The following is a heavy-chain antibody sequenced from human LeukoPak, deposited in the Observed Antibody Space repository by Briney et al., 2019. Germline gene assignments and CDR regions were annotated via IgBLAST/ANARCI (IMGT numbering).Heavy chain of an antibody. V-gene: IGHV3-30*04. Sequence: GGSLRLSCAASGFTLSSYAMHWVRQAPGKGLEWVAVISYDGRNEYYADSVKGRFTISRDNAKNSLYLQMNSLRAEDTAVYYCARDILGTYDLDYWGQGTLVTVSS. J-gene: IGHJ4*02. D-gene: IGHD1-26*01. CDR1: GFTLSSYA. CDR2: ISYDGRNE. CDR3: ARDILGTYDLDY.